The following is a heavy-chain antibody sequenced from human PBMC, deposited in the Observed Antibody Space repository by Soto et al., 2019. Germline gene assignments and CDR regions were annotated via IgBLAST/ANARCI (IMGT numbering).Heavy chain of an antibody. CDR1: GYIFVNYG. J-gene: IGHJ6*02. CDR2: ISPYSGNT. Sequence: QVQLVQSGDEVRKPGSSVKVSCKASGYIFVNYGIAWVRQAPGQGLEWMGWISPYSGNTHYASKVQGRRTRTTDTSTRSAYMDLRSLKSDDTAVYYCAMVDNYVTPTPQDVWGQGTTVTVAS. D-gene: IGHD3-16*01. CDR3: AMVDNYVTPTPQDV. V-gene: IGHV1-18*01.